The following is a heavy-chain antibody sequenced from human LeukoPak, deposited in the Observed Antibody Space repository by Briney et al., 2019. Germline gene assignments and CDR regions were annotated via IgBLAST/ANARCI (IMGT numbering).Heavy chain of an antibody. D-gene: IGHD3-3*01. V-gene: IGHV4-59*01. CDR1: GGSISSYY. J-gene: IGHJ3*02. Sequence: SETLSLTCTVSGGSISSYYWSWIRQPPGKGLEWIGYIYYSGSTNYNPSLKSRVTISVDTSKNQFSLKLSSVTAADTAVYYCARGRQYYDFWSGQFHGCDAFDIWGQGTMVTVSS. CDR2: IYYSGST. CDR3: ARGRQYYDFWSGQFHGCDAFDI.